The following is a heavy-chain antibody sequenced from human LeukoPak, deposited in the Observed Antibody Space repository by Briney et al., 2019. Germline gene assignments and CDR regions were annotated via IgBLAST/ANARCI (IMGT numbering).Heavy chain of an antibody. CDR3: ARDEGVVVAASPFDY. Sequence: ASVKVSCKVSGYTLTELSMHWVRQAPGKGLEWMGGFDPEDGETIYAQKFQGRVTMTEDTSTDTAYMELSSLRSEDTAVYYCARDEGVVVAASPFDYWGQGTLVTVSS. CDR2: FDPEDGET. D-gene: IGHD2-15*01. CDR1: GYTLTELS. V-gene: IGHV1-24*01. J-gene: IGHJ4*02.